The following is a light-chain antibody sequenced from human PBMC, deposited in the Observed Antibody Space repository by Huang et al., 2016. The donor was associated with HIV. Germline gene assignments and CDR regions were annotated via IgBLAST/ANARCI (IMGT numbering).Light chain of an antibody. CDR1: QNILYSSNNKNY. V-gene: IGKV4-1*01. Sequence: DIVMTQSPDSLAVSLGARATINCRSSQNILYSSNNKNYLAWYQHKPGQPPKLRFYWASTREAGVPDRFSGRGSGTDFTLTISSLQVEDVAVYYCLQYYDTPYTFGQGTKLEI. CDR2: WAS. CDR3: LQYYDTPYT. J-gene: IGKJ2*01.